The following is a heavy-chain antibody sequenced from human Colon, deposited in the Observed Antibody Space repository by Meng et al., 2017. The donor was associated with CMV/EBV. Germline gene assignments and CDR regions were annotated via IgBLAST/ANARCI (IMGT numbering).Heavy chain of an antibody. V-gene: IGHV1-18*01. J-gene: IGHJ4*02. Sequence: KAYGYRFSGCGVSWVRQAPGQGLEWMGWDGTHTSNTNYAQKFQDRVTMTTDMSASTAYIELGSLRSDDTAVYYCARDKGGYAGGGDHWGQGTLVTVSS. CDR2: DGTHTSNT. CDR3: ARDKGGYAGGGDH. D-gene: IGHD5-12*01. CDR1: GYRFSGCG.